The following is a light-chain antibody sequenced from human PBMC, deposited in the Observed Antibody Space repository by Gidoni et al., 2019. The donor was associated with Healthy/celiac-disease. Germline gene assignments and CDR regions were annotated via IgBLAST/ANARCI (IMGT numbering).Light chain of an antibody. CDR2: DAS. J-gene: IGKJ1*01. V-gene: IGKV1-5*01. Sequence: DIQMTQSPSTLSASVGDRVTIPCRASQSISNWLAWYQQKPGKAPKLLIYDASSLESGVPSRFSGSGSGTEFTLTISSLQPDDFATYYCQQYNSYWRTFGQGTKVEIK. CDR1: QSISNW. CDR3: QQYNSYWRT.